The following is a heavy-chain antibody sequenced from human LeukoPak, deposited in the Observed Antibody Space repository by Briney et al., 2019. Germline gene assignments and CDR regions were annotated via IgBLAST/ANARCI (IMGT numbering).Heavy chain of an antibody. Sequence: SETLSLTCTVSGGSISSSSYYWGWIRQPPWKGLEWIGSIYYSGSTYYNPSLKSRVTISVDTSKNQFPLKLSSVTAADTAVYYCARGYCSGGSCSVYWGQGTLVTVSS. V-gene: IGHV4-39*06. J-gene: IGHJ4*02. CDR1: GGSISSSSYY. D-gene: IGHD2-15*01. CDR3: ARGYCSGGSCSVY. CDR2: IYYSGST.